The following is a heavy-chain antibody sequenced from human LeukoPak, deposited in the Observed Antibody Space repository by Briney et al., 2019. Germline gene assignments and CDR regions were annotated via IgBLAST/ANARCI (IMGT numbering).Heavy chain of an antibody. D-gene: IGHD2-15*01. Sequence: GGSLRLSCAASGFTFSSYAMSWVRQAPGKGLEWVSAISGSGGSTYYADSVKGRFTISRDNSKDTLYLQMNSLRAEDTAVYYCAKSKPYCSGGSCYSTPYNWFGPWGQGTLVTVSS. CDR2: ISGSGGST. CDR1: GFTFSSYA. J-gene: IGHJ5*02. V-gene: IGHV3-23*01. CDR3: AKSKPYCSGGSCYSTPYNWFGP.